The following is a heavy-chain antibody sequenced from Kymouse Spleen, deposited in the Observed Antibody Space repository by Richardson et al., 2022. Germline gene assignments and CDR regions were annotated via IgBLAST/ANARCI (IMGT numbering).Heavy chain of an antibody. Sequence: QLQLQESGPGLVKPSETLSLTCTVSGGSISSSSYYWGWIRQPPGKGLEWIGSIYYSGSTYYNPSLKSRVTISVDTSKNQFSLKLSSVTAADTAVYYCAKDSGSYYYYGMDVWGQGTTVTVSS. CDR3: AKDSGSYYYYGMDV. CDR1: GGSISSSSYY. CDR2: IYYSGST. J-gene: IGHJ6*02. D-gene: IGHD1-26*01. V-gene: IGHV4-39*01.